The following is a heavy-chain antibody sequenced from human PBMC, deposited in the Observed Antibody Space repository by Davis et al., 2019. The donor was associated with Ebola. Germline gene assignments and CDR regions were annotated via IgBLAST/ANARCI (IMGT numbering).Heavy chain of an antibody. D-gene: IGHD6-19*01. J-gene: IGHJ6*02. CDR2: INPSGGST. CDR1: GYTFTNYG. Sequence: ASVKVSCKASGYTFTNYGITWVRQAPGQGLEWMGIINPSGGSTSYAQKFQGRVTMTTDTSTSTAYMELSSLRSEDTAVYYCARSDYSSGGGMDVWGQGTTVTVSS. V-gene: IGHV1-46*01. CDR3: ARSDYSSGGGMDV.